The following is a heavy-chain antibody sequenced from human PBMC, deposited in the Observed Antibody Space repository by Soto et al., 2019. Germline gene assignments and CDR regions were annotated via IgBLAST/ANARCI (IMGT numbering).Heavy chain of an antibody. D-gene: IGHD6-6*01. CDR2: INHSGST. CDR3: ARGIAALYYYYGMDV. J-gene: IGHJ6*02. V-gene: IGHV4-34*01. CDR1: GGSFSGYY. Sequence: WETLSLTCAVYGGSFSGYYWSWIRQPPGKGLEWIGEINHSGSTNYNPSLKSRVTISVDTSKNQFSLKLSSVTAADTAVYYCARGIAALYYYYGMDVWGQGTTVTVSS.